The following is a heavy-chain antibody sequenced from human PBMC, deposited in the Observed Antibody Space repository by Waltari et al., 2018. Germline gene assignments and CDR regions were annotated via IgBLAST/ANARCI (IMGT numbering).Heavy chain of an antibody. V-gene: IGHV3-53*02. CDR3: AVLRFLRWFVDY. D-gene: IGHD3-3*01. J-gene: IGHJ4*02. CDR1: GFTVNNNY. Sequence: DVQLVETGGGLIQPGGSLRLSCSASGFTVNNNYMGWVRQAPGRGLEWVSVIYDGDTKFYADSVKGRFTVSTDASKNTLFLQMNSLRADDTAVYYCAVLRFLRWFVDYWGQGLPVTVSS. CDR2: IYDGDTK.